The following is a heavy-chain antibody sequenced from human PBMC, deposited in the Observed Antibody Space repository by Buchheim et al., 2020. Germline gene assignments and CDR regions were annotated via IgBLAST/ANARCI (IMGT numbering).Heavy chain of an antibody. CDR2: IKQDGSEK. J-gene: IGHJ4*02. Sequence: VQLVESGGGLVKPGGSLRLSCAASGFTFNDSYMSWVRQAPGKGLEWVANIKQDGSEKYYVDSVKGRFTISRDNAKNSLYLQMNSLRAEDTAVYYCAREGWLLPGGFDYWGQGTL. CDR3: AREGWLLPGGFDY. CDR1: GFTFNDSY. D-gene: IGHD3-22*01. V-gene: IGHV3-7*01.